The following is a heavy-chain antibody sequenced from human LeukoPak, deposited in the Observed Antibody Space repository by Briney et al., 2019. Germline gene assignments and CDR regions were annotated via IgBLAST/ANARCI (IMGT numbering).Heavy chain of an antibody. D-gene: IGHD6-6*01. J-gene: IGHJ6*03. CDR1: GGTFSSYA. Sequence: GASVKVSCKASGGTFSSYAISWVRQAPGQGLEWMGWISAYNGNTNYAQKLQGRVTMTTDTSTSTAYMELRSLRSDDTAVYYCARVDSSSPGYYYYYMDVWGKGTTVTVSS. CDR2: ISAYNGNT. CDR3: ARVDSSSPGYYYYYMDV. V-gene: IGHV1-18*01.